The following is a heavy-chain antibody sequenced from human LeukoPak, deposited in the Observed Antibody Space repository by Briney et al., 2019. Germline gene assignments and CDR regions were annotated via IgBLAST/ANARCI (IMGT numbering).Heavy chain of an antibody. CDR2: IWYDGGNK. V-gene: IGHV3-33*08. Sequence: PEGSLRLSCAGSGFTFSDAWMSWVRQAPGQGLEWVAVIWYDGGNKYYADSVKGRFTISRDNSKNTLYLQMNSLRAEDTAVYYCARVAPIYSSSLYYLDYWGQGSLVTVSS. D-gene: IGHD6-13*01. J-gene: IGHJ4*02. CDR3: ARVAPIYSSSLYYLDY. CDR1: GFTFSDAW.